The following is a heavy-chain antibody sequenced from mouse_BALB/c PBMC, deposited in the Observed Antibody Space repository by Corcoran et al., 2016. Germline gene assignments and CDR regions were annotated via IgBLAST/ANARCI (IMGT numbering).Heavy chain of an antibody. CDR3: ARFSYSGSRAWCFDF. J-gene: IGHJ1*01. CDR1: GYTFTNYG. D-gene: IGHD1-1*01. Sequence: QIQLVQSGPELKKPGETVKISCKASGYTFTNYGMNWVKQAPGKGLKWMGWINTYTGEPTYADDFKGRFAFSLETSASTAYLQINNLKNEDTATYFCARFSYSGSRAWCFDFGGAGTTVTVSS. V-gene: IGHV9-3-1*01. CDR2: INTYTGEP.